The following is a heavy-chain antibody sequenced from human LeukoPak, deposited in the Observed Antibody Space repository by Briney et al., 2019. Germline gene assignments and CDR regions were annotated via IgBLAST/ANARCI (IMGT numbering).Heavy chain of an antibody. CDR1: GYRFSSNG. CDR2: VSTYNSET. Sequence: ASVKVSCKASGYRFSSNGISWVRQAPGQGLEWVGWVSTYNSETNYAPKFQGRVTMTKDTSTSTVYMELRSLRADDTAVYYCARDNWNEFDPWGPGTLVIVSS. J-gene: IGHJ5*02. D-gene: IGHD1-20*01. V-gene: IGHV1-18*04. CDR3: ARDNWNEFDP.